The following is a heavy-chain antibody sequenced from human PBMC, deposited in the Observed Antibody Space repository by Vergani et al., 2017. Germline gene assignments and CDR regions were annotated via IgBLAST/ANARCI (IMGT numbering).Heavy chain of an antibody. CDR1: GFSYEDYT. CDR2: ITWDGSTT. Sequence: EVQLVESGGVVVQPGGSLRLSCVASGFSYEDYTMHWVRQFPGKDLEWISLITWDGSTTYYADSFKGRFTISRDNSKNFLYLEMNSLRTEDTDLYHCTKGWGGCRHGGLDIWGQGTMVTVSS. J-gene: IGHJ3*02. V-gene: IGHV3-43*01. CDR3: TKGWGGCRHGGLDI. D-gene: IGHD2-15*01.